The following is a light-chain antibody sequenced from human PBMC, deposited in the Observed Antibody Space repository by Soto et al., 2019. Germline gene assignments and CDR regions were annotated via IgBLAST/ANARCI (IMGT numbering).Light chain of an antibody. V-gene: IGKV1-9*01. Sequence: IQLTQSPSSLSASIGDRVTITCRASQDIASYLAWYQQKPGNAPKLLISAASTLHSGVPSRFSGSGSGTDFTLTISSLQPEDFVTYYCQQLNVNLLFGQGTKLEIK. CDR1: QDIASY. J-gene: IGKJ2*01. CDR3: QQLNVNLL. CDR2: AAS.